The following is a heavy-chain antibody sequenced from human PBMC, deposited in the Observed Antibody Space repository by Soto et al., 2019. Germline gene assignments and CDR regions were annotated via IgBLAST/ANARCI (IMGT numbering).Heavy chain of an antibody. Sequence: SVKVSCKASGGTFSSYAISWVRQAPGQGLEWMGGIIPIFGTANYAQKFQGRVTITADESTSTAYMELSSLRSEDTAVYYCAREPPFNDFGELFYNWFDPWGQGTLVTVSS. CDR2: IIPIFGTA. CDR1: GGTFSSYA. CDR3: AREPPFNDFGELFYNWFDP. D-gene: IGHD3-10*01. J-gene: IGHJ5*02. V-gene: IGHV1-69*13.